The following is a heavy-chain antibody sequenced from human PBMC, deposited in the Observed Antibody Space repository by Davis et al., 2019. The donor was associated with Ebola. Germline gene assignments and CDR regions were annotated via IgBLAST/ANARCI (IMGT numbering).Heavy chain of an antibody. V-gene: IGHV4-34*01. Sequence: PSETLSLTCAVYGGSFSGYYWSWIRQPPGKGLEWIGEINHSGSTNYNPSLKSRVTISVDTSKNQFSLKLSSVTAADTAVYYCARGGYGYGFDYWGLGTLVTVSS. J-gene: IGHJ4*02. CDR2: INHSGST. CDR3: ARGGYGYGFDY. CDR1: GGSFSGYY. D-gene: IGHD5-18*01.